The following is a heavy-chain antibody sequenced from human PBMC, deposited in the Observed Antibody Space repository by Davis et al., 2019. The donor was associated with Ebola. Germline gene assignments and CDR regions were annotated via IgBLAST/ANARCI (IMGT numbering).Heavy chain of an antibody. Sequence: PGGSLRLSCAASGFGFSDYYMSWIRQAPGKGLEWVSSIRSSDTTIYYSDPVKGRFTVSRDNAKNSLYLQMNSLRAEDTAVYYCARDKRSSWYGGMDVWGQGTTVTVSS. J-gene: IGHJ6*02. CDR2: IRSSDTTI. V-gene: IGHV3-11*01. D-gene: IGHD6-19*01. CDR1: GFGFSDYY. CDR3: ARDKRSSWYGGMDV.